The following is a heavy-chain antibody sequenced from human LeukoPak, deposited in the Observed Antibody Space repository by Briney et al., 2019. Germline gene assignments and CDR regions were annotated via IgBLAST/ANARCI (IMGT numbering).Heavy chain of an antibody. CDR3: ARHSGGSYGGNSPLSGMDV. CDR1: GYSFTSYW. J-gene: IGHJ6*02. V-gene: IGHV5-10-1*01. D-gene: IGHD4-23*01. Sequence: GEPLQISCQGSGYSFTSYWISWVRQMPGKGLEWMGRIDPSDSYTNYSPSFQGHVTISADKSISTAYLQWSSLKASDTAMYYCARHSGGSYGGNSPLSGMDVWGQGTTVTVSS. CDR2: IDPSDSYT.